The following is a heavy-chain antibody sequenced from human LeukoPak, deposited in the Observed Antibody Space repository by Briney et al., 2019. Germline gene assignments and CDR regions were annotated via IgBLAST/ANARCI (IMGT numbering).Heavy chain of an antibody. Sequence: GGSLRLSCAASGFTFSSYSMNWVRQAPGKGLEWVSSVSTSSSYIYYADSVKGRFTISRDNAKKSLYLLMNSLRAEDTAVYYCAKDPRRMARLITFGGGRPYYFDYWGQGTLVTVSS. J-gene: IGHJ4*02. CDR3: AKDPRRMARLITFGGGRPYYFDY. V-gene: IGHV3-21*04. CDR2: VSTSSSYI. D-gene: IGHD3-16*01. CDR1: GFTFSSYS.